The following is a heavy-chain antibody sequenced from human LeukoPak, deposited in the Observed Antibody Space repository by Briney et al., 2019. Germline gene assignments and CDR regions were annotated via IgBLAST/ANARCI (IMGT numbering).Heavy chain of an antibody. CDR3: ARVRIAGDYFDY. J-gene: IGHJ4*02. D-gene: IGHD1-14*01. CDR1: GFTVSDNY. Sequence: GGSLRLSCAASGFTVSDNYMSWVRQAPGKGLDWVSIIYSDGRTFYADSVKGRFTISRDNAKNSLYLRMNSLRAEDTAVYYCARVRIAGDYFDYWGQGTLVTVSS. CDR2: IYSDGRT. V-gene: IGHV3-66*01.